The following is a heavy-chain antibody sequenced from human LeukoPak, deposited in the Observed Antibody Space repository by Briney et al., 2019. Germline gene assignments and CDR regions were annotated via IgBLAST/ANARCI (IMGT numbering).Heavy chain of an antibody. Sequence: SETLSLTCPVSGGSFSSGSHYWSWIRQPPGKGLEWIGYIYYSGSTNYNPSLKSRVTISVDTSKNQFSLKLSSVTAADTAVYYCARSPGVLNWFDPWGQGTLVTVSS. D-gene: IGHD7-27*01. V-gene: IGHV4-61*01. CDR2: IYYSGST. CDR3: ARSPGVLNWFDP. CDR1: GGSFSSGSHY. J-gene: IGHJ5*02.